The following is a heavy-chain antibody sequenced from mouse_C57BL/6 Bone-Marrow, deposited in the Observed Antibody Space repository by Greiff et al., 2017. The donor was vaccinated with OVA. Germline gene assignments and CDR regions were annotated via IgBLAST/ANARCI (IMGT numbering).Heavy chain of an antibody. V-gene: IGHV1-15*01. J-gene: IGHJ3*01. Sequence: QVQLQQSGAELVRPGASVTLSCKASGYTFTDYEMHWVKQTPVHGLEWIGAIDPETGGTAYNQKFKGKAILTADKSSSTAYMELRSLTSEDSAFYYCTIHYGNDFSFAYWGQGTLVTVSA. D-gene: IGHD2-1*01. CDR2: IDPETGGT. CDR3: TIHYGNDFSFAY. CDR1: GYTFTDYE.